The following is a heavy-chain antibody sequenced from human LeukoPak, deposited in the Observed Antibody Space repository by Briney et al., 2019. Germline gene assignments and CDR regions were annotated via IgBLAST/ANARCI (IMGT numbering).Heavy chain of an antibody. D-gene: IGHD3-22*01. CDR3: ARGPYYYDSSGYYYNDY. CDR1: GFTFSSYS. V-gene: IGHV3-21*01. CDR2: ISSSSSYI. Sequence: PGGSLRLSCEPSGFTFSSYSMNWVRQAPGKGLEWVSSISSSSSYIYYADSVKGRFTISRDNAKNSLYLQMNSLRAEDTAVYYCARGPYYYDSSGYYYNDYWGQGTLVTVSS. J-gene: IGHJ4*02.